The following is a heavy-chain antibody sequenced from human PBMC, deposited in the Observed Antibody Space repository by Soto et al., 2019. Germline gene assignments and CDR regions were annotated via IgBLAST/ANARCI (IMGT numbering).Heavy chain of an antibody. CDR1: GGSFTGHF. J-gene: IGHJ4*02. D-gene: IGHD7-27*01. Sequence: SETLSLTCTVSGGSFTGHFLSWVRQPPGKGLEWIGEVSHSGNTKYYPSLRSRVTLSVDSSKNQISLALTSVTAADTAVYYCARAKFESTGWHQFDIWGQGTLVTVYS. CDR3: ARAKFESTGWHQFDI. CDR2: VSHSGNT. V-gene: IGHV4-34*01.